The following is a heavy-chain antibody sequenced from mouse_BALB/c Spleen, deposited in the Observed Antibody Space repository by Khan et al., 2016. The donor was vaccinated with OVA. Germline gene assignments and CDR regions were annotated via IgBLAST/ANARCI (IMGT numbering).Heavy chain of an antibody. CDR1: GYTFTNYR. CDR3: ARESGYWYFDF. J-gene: IGHJ1*01. D-gene: IGHD1-3*01. Sequence: QIQLVQSGPELKKPGETVKISCKASGYTFTNYRMNWMKQAPGKGLKWMGWINTYTGEPTYGDDFKGRFAFSLETSASTAYLQINNLKNEDRATCICARESGYWYFDFWGAGTTVTVSS. CDR2: INTYTGEP. V-gene: IGHV9-1*02.